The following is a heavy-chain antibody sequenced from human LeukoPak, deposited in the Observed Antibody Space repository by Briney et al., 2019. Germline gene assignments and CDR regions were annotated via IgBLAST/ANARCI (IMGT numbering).Heavy chain of an antibody. CDR3: ARDFDGPRASDY. CDR1: GFTFSYFW. CDR2: INTDGSYS. Sequence: GGSLRLSCAVSGFTFSYFWMHWFRQTPGKGLVWVSCINTDGSYSTYADSVKGRFTISRDNVRNTLYLQMNSLRAEDSAVYYCARDFDGPRASDYWGQGISVTVSS. V-gene: IGHV3-74*01. D-gene: IGHD4-17*01. J-gene: IGHJ4*02.